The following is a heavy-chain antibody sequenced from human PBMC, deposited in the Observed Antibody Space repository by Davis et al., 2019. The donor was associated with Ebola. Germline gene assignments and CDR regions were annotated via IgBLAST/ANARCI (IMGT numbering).Heavy chain of an antibody. CDR2: TNPHTGQV. J-gene: IGHJ4*02. CDR1: GYVFTTYD. V-gene: IGHV1-8*02. CDR3: ARVKAVVAATHYADYFDY. Sequence: ASVKVSCKTSGYVFTTYDINWVRQATGQGLEWMGSTNPHTGQVVYAEKFQGRVTMTWNTSVSTAYMELSSLRSEDTAVYYCARVKAVVAATHYADYFDYWGQGTLVTVSS. D-gene: IGHD2-15*01.